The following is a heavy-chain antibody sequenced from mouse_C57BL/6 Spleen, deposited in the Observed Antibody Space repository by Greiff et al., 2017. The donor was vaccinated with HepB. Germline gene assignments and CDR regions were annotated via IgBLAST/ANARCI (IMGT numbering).Heavy chain of an antibody. CDR2: IYPGDGDT. CDR3: ARWPNWDWYFDV. D-gene: IGHD4-1*01. CDR1: GYAFSSSW. Sequence: QVQLQQSGPELVKPGASVKISCKASGYAFSSSWMNWVKQRPGKGLEWIGRIYPGDGDTNYNGKFKGKATLTADKSSSTAYMQLSSLTSEDSAVYFCARWPNWDWYFDVWGTGTTVTVSS. V-gene: IGHV1-82*01. J-gene: IGHJ1*03.